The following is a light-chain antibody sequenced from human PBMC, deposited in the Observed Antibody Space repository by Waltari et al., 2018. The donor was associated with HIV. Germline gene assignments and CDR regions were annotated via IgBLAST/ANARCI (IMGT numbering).Light chain of an antibody. Sequence: EIGLTQSPGTLSLSPGGRAPLSCRASQSVSSSYLGWYQQRPGQAPRLLIYGASGRATDIPDRFSGSGSGTEFTLTIDRLEPEDFAVYYCQQYGGSHWTFGQGTRVEVK. CDR2: GAS. J-gene: IGKJ1*01. CDR3: QQYGGSHWT. V-gene: IGKV3-20*01. CDR1: QSVSSSY.